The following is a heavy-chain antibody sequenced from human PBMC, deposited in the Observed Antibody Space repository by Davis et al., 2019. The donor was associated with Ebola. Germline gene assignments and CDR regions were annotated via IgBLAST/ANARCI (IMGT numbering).Heavy chain of an antibody. V-gene: IGHV1-18*01. D-gene: IGHD3-22*01. J-gene: IGHJ3*02. CDR1: GYTFTSYG. CDR3: ARVSDSSGYYGAFDI. Sequence: ASVKVSCKASGYTFTSYGISWVRQAPGQGLEWMGWISAYNGNTNYAQKLQGRVTMTTDTSTSTAYMELSRLRSDDTAVYYCARVSDSSGYYGAFDIWGQGTMVTVSS. CDR2: ISAYNGNT.